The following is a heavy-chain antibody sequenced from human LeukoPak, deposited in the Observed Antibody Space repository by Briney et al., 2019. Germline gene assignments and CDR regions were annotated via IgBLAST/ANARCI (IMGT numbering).Heavy chain of an antibody. D-gene: IGHD5-18*01. V-gene: IGHV3-7*01. Sequence: GGSLRLSCAVSGLTFSSSWMDWVRQAPGKGLEWVASINPDGNKKYSADSVKGRFTISRDNAKNSQYLQMDSLRVEDTAFYYCARDLAYSRLDYWGQGMLVTVSS. CDR1: GLTFSSSW. J-gene: IGHJ4*02. CDR2: INPDGNKK. CDR3: ARDLAYSRLDY.